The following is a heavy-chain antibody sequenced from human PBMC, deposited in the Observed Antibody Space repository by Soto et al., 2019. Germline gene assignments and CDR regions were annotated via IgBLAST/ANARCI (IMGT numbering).Heavy chain of an antibody. Sequence: EESVTISCKDSGYSFTSYWIVWAPQIPGKRLEWMGIIYPGDSDTRYSPSFQGQVTISADKSISTAYLQWSRLKASDTAMYYCARLRGDILTGYGGNWFDPWGQGTMVTVSS. J-gene: IGHJ5*02. D-gene: IGHD3-9*01. CDR3: ARLRGDILTGYGGNWFDP. V-gene: IGHV5-51*01. CDR2: IYPGDSDT. CDR1: GYSFTSYW.